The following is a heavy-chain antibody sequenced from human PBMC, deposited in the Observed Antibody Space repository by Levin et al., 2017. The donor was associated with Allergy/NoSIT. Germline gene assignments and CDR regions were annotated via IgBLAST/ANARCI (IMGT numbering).Heavy chain of an antibody. CDR1: GFTFSSYG. CDR2: ISYDGSNK. CDR3: AKDALAQSIWTTHYYYYYMDV. J-gene: IGHJ6*03. V-gene: IGHV3-30*18. Sequence: GGSLRLSCAASGFTFSSYGMHWVRQAPGKGLEWVAVISYDGSNKYYADSVKGRFTISRDNSKNTLYLQMNSLRAEDTAVYYCAKDALAQSIWTTHYYYYYMDVWGKGTTVTVSS. D-gene: IGHD2-15*01.